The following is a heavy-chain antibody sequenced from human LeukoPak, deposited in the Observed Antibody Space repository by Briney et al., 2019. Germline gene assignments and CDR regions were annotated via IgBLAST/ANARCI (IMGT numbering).Heavy chain of an antibody. CDR1: GGSFSGYY. CDR3: ARLGTAYCSSTSCYGAFDI. Sequence: KSSETLSLTCAVYGGSFSGYYWSWIRQPPGKGLEWIGYIYYSGSTNYNPSLKSRVTISVDTSKNQFSLKLSSVTAADTAVYYCARLGTAYCSSTSCYGAFDIWGQGTMVTVSS. D-gene: IGHD2-2*01. J-gene: IGHJ3*02. CDR2: IYYSGST. V-gene: IGHV4-59*08.